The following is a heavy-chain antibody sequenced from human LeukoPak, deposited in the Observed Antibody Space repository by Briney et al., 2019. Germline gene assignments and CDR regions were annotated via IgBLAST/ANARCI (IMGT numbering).Heavy chain of an antibody. CDR1: GGTFSSYA. D-gene: IGHD3-10*01. V-gene: IGHV1-69*13. CDR2: IIPIFGTA. J-gene: IGHJ6*03. CDR3: ARDRRELGQNYYMDV. Sequence: SVKVSCKASGGTFSSYAISWVRQAPGQGLEWMGGIIPIFGTANYAQKFQGRVTITADESTSTAYMELSSLRSEDTAVYYCARDRRELGQNYYMDVWGKGTTVTISS.